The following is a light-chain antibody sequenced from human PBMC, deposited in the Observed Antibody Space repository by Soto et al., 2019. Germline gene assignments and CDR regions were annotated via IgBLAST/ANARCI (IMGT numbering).Light chain of an antibody. J-gene: IGLJ2*01. V-gene: IGLV2-11*01. CDR1: SSDVGGYNY. Sequence: QSALTQPRSVSGSPGQSVTISCTGTSSDVGGYNYVSWYQQHPGKAPKLMIYDVSKRPSGVPDRFSGSKSGNTASLTISGLQAEDEAEYYCCSYAGSSDVIFGGGTQLTVL. CDR2: DVS. CDR3: CSYAGSSDVI.